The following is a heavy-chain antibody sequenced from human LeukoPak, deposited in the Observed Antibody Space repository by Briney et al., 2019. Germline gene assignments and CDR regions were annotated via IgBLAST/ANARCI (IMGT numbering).Heavy chain of an antibody. V-gene: IGHV4-59*01. J-gene: IGHJ5*02. CDR2: IYYSGST. D-gene: IGHD6-19*01. Sequence: SETLSLTCTVSGGSISSYYWSWIRQPPGKGLEWIGHIYYSGSTNYNPSLKSRVTISVDTSKNQFSLKLSSVTAADTAVYYCARGYSSGWYWFDPWGQGTLVTVSS. CDR3: ARGYSSGWYWFDP. CDR1: GGSISSYY.